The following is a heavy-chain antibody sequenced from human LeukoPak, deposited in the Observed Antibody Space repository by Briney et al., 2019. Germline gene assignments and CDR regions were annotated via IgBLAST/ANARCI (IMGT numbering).Heavy chain of an antibody. D-gene: IGHD2-2*01. J-gene: IGHJ4*02. Sequence: GRSLRLSCAASGFTFSSFGMHWVRQAPGRGLEWVAVIWYDGSKKYYADSVKGRFTISRDNSKNTLYLQMNGLRAEDTAVYYCARDLSLIPGVMPSCDYWGQGILVTVSS. CDR3: ARDLSLIPGVMPSCDY. CDR1: GFTFSSFG. CDR2: IWYDGSKK. V-gene: IGHV3-33*01.